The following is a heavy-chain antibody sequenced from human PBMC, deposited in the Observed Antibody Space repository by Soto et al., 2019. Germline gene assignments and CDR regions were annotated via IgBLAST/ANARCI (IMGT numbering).Heavy chain of an antibody. D-gene: IGHD3-16*01. J-gene: IGHJ4*02. Sequence: EVQTLQTGGGLVQTGGSLRLSCSASGFTFIGYAMSWVRRGPGRGLEWVSAISSSGDTTYYADPVKGRFTISRDNSKNTLFLQMNSLRADDTAVYYCAKDLRGDDLGTDYWGQGALVTVSS. V-gene: IGHV3-23*01. CDR2: ISSSGDTT. CDR3: AKDLRGDDLGTDY. CDR1: GFTFIGYA.